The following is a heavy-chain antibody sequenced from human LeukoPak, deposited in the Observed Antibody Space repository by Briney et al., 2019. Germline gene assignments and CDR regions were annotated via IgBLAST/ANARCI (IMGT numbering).Heavy chain of an antibody. J-gene: IGHJ6*02. CDR2: INSDRSST. Sequence: GGSLRLSCAASGFTFSSYWMLWVRQAPGKGLVWVSRINSDRSSTSYADSVKGRFTISRDNAKNTLYLQMNSLRAEDTAVYYCARSALYYDILTGPLDYYGMDAWGQGTTVTVSS. D-gene: IGHD3-9*01. CDR1: GFTFSSYW. V-gene: IGHV3-74*01. CDR3: ARSALYYDILTGPLDYYGMDA.